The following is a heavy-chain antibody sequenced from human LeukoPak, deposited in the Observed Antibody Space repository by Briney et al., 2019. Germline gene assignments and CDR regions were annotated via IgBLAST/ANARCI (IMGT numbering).Heavy chain of an antibody. CDR3: AKDQMRTVDY. V-gene: IGHV3-30*02. CDR2: IRYDGSNK. J-gene: IGHJ4*02. Sequence: PGGSLRLSCAASGFTFNNYGIHWVRQAPGKGLEWVAFIRYDGSNKYYADSVKGRFTISRDNSKNTLYLQMNSLRAEDTAVYYCAKDQMRTVDYWGQGTLVTVSS. CDR1: GFTFNNYG.